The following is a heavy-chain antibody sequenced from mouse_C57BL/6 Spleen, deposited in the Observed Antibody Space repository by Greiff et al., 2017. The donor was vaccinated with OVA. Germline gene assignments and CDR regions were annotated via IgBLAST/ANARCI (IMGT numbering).Heavy chain of an antibody. D-gene: IGHD2-3*01. V-gene: IGHV1-69*01. CDR3: ARGVTTDV. CDR2: IDPSDSYT. CDR1: GYTFTSYW. Sequence: QVQLQQPGAELVMPGASVKLSCKASGYTFTSYWMHWVKQRPGQGLEWIGEIDPSDSYTNYNQKFKGKSTLTVDKSSNTAYMQLISLTSEDSAVYYCARGVTTDVWGTGTTVTVSA. J-gene: IGHJ1*03.